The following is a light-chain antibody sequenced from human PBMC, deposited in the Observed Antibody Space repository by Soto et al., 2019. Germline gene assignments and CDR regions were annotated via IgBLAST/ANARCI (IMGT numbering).Light chain of an antibody. Sequence: QSALTQPASVSGSPGQSITISCTGTSSDVGGYNYVSWYQQHPGKASKFMIYDVSNRPSGVSNRFSGSKSGNTASLTISGLQAEDESDYYSSSYIICNIRLIVVGTVTKYTV. CDR1: SSDVGGYNY. J-gene: IGLJ1*01. CDR3: SSYIICNIRLIV. CDR2: DVS. V-gene: IGLV2-14*01.